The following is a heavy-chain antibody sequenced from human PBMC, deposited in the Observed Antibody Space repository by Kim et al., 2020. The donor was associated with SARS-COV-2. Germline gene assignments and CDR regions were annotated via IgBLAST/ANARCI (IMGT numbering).Heavy chain of an antibody. J-gene: IGHJ4*02. Sequence: ASVKVSCKASGYTFTSYYMHWVRQAPGQGLEWMGIINPSGGSTSYAQKFQGRVTMTRDTSTSTVYMELSSLRSEDTAVYYCAREYYDILTGLLSPGPFDYWGQGTLVTVSS. V-gene: IGHV1-46*01. D-gene: IGHD3-9*01. CDR1: GYTFTSYY. CDR2: INPSGGST. CDR3: AREYYDILTGLLSPGPFDY.